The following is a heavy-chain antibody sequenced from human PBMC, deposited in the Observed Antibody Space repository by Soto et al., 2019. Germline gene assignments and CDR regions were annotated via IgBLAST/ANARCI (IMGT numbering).Heavy chain of an antibody. D-gene: IGHD2-21*02. Sequence: GASVKVSCKASGYTFTNFGISWVRQAPGQGLEWMGRIIPILGIANYAQKFQGRVTITADKSTSTAYMELSSLRSEDTAVYYCARSEVNCGGDCSFRFDPWGQGTLVTVSS. J-gene: IGHJ5*02. CDR2: IIPILGIA. CDR3: ARSEVNCGGDCSFRFDP. CDR1: GYTFTNFG. V-gene: IGHV1-69*04.